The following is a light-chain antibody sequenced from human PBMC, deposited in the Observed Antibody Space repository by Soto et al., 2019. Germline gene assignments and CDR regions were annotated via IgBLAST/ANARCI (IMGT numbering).Light chain of an antibody. Sequence: SYDLTQPPSVSVAPGQTARITCGGNNIGSRSVHWYQQKPGQAPVLVVYDYADRPSGIPERFSGSNSGNTATLTISRVEAGDEADYYCQVYDGSIDHNYHKYVFGTGTKVTVL. CDR3: QVYDGSIDHNYHKYV. V-gene: IGLV3-21*02. CDR1: NIGSRS. CDR2: DYA. J-gene: IGLJ1*01.